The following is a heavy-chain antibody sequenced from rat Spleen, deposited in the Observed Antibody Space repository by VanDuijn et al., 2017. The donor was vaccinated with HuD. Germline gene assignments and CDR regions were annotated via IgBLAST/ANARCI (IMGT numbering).Heavy chain of an antibody. V-gene: IGHV5-25*01. CDR1: GFTFSDYD. CDR2: ISTGSGT. J-gene: IGHJ3*01. D-gene: IGHD4-3*01. CDR3: ASIIRGTGFAY. Sequence: EVQLVESGGGLVQPGRSLKLSCAASGFTFSDYDMAWVRQAPTKGLEWIASISTGSGTFYRDSVKGRFTISRDNARITLYLQMDSLRSEDTATYYCASIIRGTGFAYWGQGTLVTVSS.